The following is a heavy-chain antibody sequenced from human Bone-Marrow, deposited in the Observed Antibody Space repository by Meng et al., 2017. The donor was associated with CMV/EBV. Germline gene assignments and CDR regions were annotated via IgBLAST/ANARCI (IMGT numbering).Heavy chain of an antibody. CDR3: ASIYGSGIQHFDN. CDR2: IYYSGST. V-gene: IGHV4-59*01. D-gene: IGHD3-10*01. Sequence: SETLSLTCTVSGGSISGFYWSWIRQPPGKGLEWIGYIYYSGSTNYNPSLKSRVTISIDTSKNQFSLRLSPVTAADTAVYYCASIYGSGIQHFDNWGQGTRVTVSS. J-gene: IGHJ4*01. CDR1: GGSISGFY.